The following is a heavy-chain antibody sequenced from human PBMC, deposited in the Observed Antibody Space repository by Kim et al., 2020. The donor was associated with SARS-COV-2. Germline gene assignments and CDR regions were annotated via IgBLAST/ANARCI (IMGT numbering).Heavy chain of an antibody. CDR3: ARDPGYSYGFDAFDI. J-gene: IGHJ3*02. CDR1: GVSIGSGDYS. CDR2: IYNSGST. V-gene: IGHV4-30-4*01. Sequence: SETLSLTCSVSGVSIGSGDYSWSWIRQAPGKGLEWIGYIYNSGSTYYNPSLKSRITISIDTSKNQFSLKLNSVTAADTAAYYCARDPGYSYGFDAFDIWGQGTVVTVSS. D-gene: IGHD5-18*01.